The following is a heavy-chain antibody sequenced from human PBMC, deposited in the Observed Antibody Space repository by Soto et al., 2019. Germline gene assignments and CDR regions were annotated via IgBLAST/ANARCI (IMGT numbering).Heavy chain of an antibody. CDR1: GFTFSSYS. Sequence: GGSLRLSCAASGFTFSSYSMNWVRQAPGKGLEWVSSISSSSSYIYYADSVKGRFTISRDNAKNSLYLQMNSLRAEDTAVYYCARYFSYDSRGGNLFDPWGQGTLVTVSS. V-gene: IGHV3-21*01. D-gene: IGHD3-22*01. CDR3: ARYFSYDSRGGNLFDP. J-gene: IGHJ5*02. CDR2: ISSSSSYI.